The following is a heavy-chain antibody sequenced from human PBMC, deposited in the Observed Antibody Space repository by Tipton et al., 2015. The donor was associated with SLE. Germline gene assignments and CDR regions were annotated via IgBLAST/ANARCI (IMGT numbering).Heavy chain of an antibody. J-gene: IGHJ3*02. CDR2: VFDSGNT. CDR1: GDSISSSSYY. D-gene: IGHD5-12*01. V-gene: IGHV4-39*07. Sequence: TLSLTCIVSGDSISSSSYYWGWIRQPPGKGLEWLESVFDSGNTYYNPSLKSRVTISIDTSRNQFSLKLSSVTAADTAIYYCVGTRDTYDETGAFDIWGQGTMVTVSS. CDR3: VGTRDTYDETGAFDI.